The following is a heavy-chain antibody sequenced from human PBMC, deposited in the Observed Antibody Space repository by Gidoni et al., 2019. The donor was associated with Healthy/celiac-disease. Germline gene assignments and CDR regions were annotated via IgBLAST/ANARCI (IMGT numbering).Heavy chain of an antibody. Sequence: EVQLVESGGGLVQPGGSLRLSCAASGFTFSSYAMSWVRQAPGKGLEWVSAISGSGGSTYYADSVKGRFTISRDNSKNTLYLQMNSLRAEDTAVYYCATLELDIVVVPAPPLFDPWGQGTLVTVSS. D-gene: IGHD2-2*03. CDR2: ISGSGGST. J-gene: IGHJ5*02. CDR3: ATLELDIVVVPAPPLFDP. V-gene: IGHV3-23*04. CDR1: GFTFSSYA.